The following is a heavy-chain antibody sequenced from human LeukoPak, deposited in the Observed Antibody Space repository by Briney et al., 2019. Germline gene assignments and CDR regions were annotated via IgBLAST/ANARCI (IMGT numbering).Heavy chain of an antibody. V-gene: IGHV3-66*01. CDR1: GFSVSSKY. CDR2: IYGADGT. CDR3: ARDGLLGATNPFDN. J-gene: IGHJ4*02. D-gene: IGHD1-26*01. Sequence: GGSLRLSCAASGFSVSSKYMSWARQAPGKGLEWVSVIYGADGTYYADSVKGRFSISRDKSKNTLYLQMNNLRPEDTAVYYCARDGLLGATNPFDNWGQGTLVTVSS.